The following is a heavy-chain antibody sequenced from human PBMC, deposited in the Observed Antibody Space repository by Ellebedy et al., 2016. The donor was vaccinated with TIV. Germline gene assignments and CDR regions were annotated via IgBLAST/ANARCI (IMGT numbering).Heavy chain of an antibody. CDR1: GGSISSYY. CDR2: IYYSGST. D-gene: IGHD7-27*01. CDR3: TTGDYYFDY. V-gene: IGHV4-59*01. J-gene: IGHJ4*02. Sequence: SETLSLXXTVSGGSISSYYWSWIRQPPGKGLEWIGYIYYSGSTNYNPSLKSRVTISVDTSKNQFSLQLSSVTAADTAVYFCTTGDYYFDYWGQGTLVTVSS.